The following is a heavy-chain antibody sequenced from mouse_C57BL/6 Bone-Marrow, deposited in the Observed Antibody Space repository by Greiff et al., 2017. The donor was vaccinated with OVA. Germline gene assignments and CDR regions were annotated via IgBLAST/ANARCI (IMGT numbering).Heavy chain of an antibody. CDR1: GFSFNTYA. J-gene: IGHJ2*01. CDR3: VRHYDYDGRGFDY. CDR2: IRSKSNNYAT. V-gene: IGHV10-1*01. D-gene: IGHD2-4*01. Sequence: EVKVVESGGGLVQPKGSLKLSCAASGFSFNTYAMNWVRQAPGKGLEWVARIRSKSNNYATYYADSVKDRFTISRDDSESMLYLQMNNLKTEDTAMYYCVRHYDYDGRGFDYWGQGTTLTVSS.